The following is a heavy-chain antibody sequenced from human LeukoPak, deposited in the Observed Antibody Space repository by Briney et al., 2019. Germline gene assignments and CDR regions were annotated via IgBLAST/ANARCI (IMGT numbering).Heavy chain of an antibody. CDR3: ARNSRDYGGYFYYYYMHV. CDR2: IYYSGRT. CDR1: GGSINTNGYY. J-gene: IGHJ6*03. D-gene: IGHD4/OR15-4a*01. Sequence: SQTLSLTCTVSGGSINTNGYYWSWIRQHPGKGLEWVGYIYYSGRTYYNPSLKSRVTISVDTSKNQFSLKLRSVTAADTAVYYCARNSRDYGGYFYYYYMHVWRKGTTVTVSS. V-gene: IGHV4-31*03.